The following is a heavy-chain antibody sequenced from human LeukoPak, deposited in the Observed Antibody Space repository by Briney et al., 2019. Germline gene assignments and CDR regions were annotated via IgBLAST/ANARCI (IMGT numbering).Heavy chain of an antibody. D-gene: IGHD2-2*01. CDR3: ASSRFEDVQLLDY. CDR1: GGTFSSYA. J-gene: IGHJ4*02. Sequence: SVKVSCKASGGTFSSYAISWVRQAPGQGLEWMGGIIPIFGTANYAQKFQGRVTITADESTSTAYMELSSLRSEDTAVYYCASSRFEDVQLLDYWGQGTLVTVSS. V-gene: IGHV1-69*13. CDR2: IIPIFGTA.